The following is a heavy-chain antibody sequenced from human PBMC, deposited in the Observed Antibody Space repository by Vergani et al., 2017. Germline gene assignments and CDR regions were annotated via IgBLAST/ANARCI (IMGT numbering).Heavy chain of an antibody. CDR2: IYYSGRT. CDR3: ARQRNVLEWLFDMDV. CDR1: GGSISSSNYY. Sequence: QLQLQESGPGLVKPSETLSLTCTVSGGSISSSNYYWGWIRQSPGKGLEWIGSIYYSGRTYYNPSLKSRVTISVDTSKNQFSLKLSSVTAADTAVYYWARQRNVLEWLFDMDVWGKGTTVTVSS. J-gene: IGHJ6*03. D-gene: IGHD3-3*01. V-gene: IGHV4-39*01.